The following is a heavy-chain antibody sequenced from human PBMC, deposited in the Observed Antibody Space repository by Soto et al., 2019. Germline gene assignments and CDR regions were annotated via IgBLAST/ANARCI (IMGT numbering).Heavy chain of an antibody. D-gene: IGHD6-6*01. CDR3: AKDSSSSYYYYYMDV. CDR1: GFTFSSYA. CDR2: ISGSGGST. Sequence: GGSLRLSCAASGFTFSSYAMSWVRQAPGKGLEWVSAISGSGGSTYYADSVKGRFTISRDNSKNTLYLQMNSLRAEDTAVYYCAKDSSSSYYYYYMDVWGKGTTVTVSS. J-gene: IGHJ6*03. V-gene: IGHV3-23*01.